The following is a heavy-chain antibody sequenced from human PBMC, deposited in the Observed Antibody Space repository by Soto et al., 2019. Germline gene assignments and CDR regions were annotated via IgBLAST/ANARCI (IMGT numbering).Heavy chain of an antibody. CDR3: APLPPRIVVVVLPIPS. D-gene: IGHD2-15*01. CDR2: VYHTGST. J-gene: IGHJ4*02. CDR1: GGSISSTNW. V-gene: IGHV4-4*02. Sequence: QVQLQQSGPRLARPSGTLSLTCVVSGGSISSTNWWTWVRQTPGKGLEWIGEVYHTGSTKYNPSLRNRVTISLDMSNTQFSLNLKSVTAADTAVYYCAPLPPRIVVVVLPIPSWGQGTLVTVSS.